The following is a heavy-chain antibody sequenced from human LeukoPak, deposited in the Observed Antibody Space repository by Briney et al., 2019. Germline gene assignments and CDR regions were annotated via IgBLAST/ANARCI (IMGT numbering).Heavy chain of an antibody. D-gene: IGHD6-19*01. CDR2: IYFTGST. V-gene: IGHV4-39*02. CDR1: GGLFSSSSHY. Sequence: PSETLSLTCTVSGGLFSSSSHYWGWIRQPPGKGLEWIGSIYFTGSTYYNPSLKSRITMSVDTSKKHFSLNLSSMTAADTAVYYCASSSSSGWTFDYWGQGTLVTVSS. CDR3: ASSSSSGWTFDY. J-gene: IGHJ4*02.